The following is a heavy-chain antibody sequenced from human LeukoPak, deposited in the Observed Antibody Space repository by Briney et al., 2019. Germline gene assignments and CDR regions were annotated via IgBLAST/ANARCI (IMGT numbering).Heavy chain of an antibody. CDR3: ARESSTLDAFDI. V-gene: IGHV1-18*01. CDR1: GYSFTSYG. Sequence: VASVKVSCKTSGYSFTSYGISWVRQAPGQGLEWMGWISAYNGNTNYAQKLQGRVTMTTDTSTSTAYMELRSLRSDDTAVYYCARESSTLDAFDIWGQGTMVTVSS. D-gene: IGHD5/OR15-5a*01. J-gene: IGHJ3*02. CDR2: ISAYNGNT.